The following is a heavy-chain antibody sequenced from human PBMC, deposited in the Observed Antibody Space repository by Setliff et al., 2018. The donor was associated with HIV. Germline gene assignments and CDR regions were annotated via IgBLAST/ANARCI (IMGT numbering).Heavy chain of an antibody. CDR3: ARLGYVSGGFYKTPGPYYFDY. Sequence: SETLSLTCTVSGGSIGGFYWNWIRQSAGKGLQWIGRIYDTGSTKYNPSLKSRLTMSLDTSKNQFSLKLSSVTAADTAIYYCARLGYVSGGFYKTPGPYYFDYWGQGALVTVSS. D-gene: IGHD3-10*01. CDR1: GGSIGGFY. V-gene: IGHV4-4*07. CDR2: IYDTGST. J-gene: IGHJ4*02.